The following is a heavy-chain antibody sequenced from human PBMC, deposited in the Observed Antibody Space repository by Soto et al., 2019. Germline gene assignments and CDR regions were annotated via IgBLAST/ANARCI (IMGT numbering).Heavy chain of an antibody. CDR2: IYYSGNT. CDR1: GDSISSSDHY. D-gene: IGHD3-10*01. V-gene: IGHV4-39*01. Sequence: SETLSLTCSVSGDSISSSDHYWVWIRQPPGKGLEWIGTIYYSGNTYYNPSLKSRVTISIDASRNQFSLSLIAENASDTAIYYCARRDSWFRFDFWGRGTLVTVSS. J-gene: IGHJ4*02. CDR3: ARRDSWFRFDF.